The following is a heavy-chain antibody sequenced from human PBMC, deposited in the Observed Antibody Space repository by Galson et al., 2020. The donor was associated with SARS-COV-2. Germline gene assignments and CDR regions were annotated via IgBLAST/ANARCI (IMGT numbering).Heavy chain of an antibody. V-gene: IGHV3-30*03. J-gene: IGHJ4*02. D-gene: IGHD5-12*01. CDR2: ISFDGTTK. Sequence: GESLKISCAASGFTFSNSGMRWVRQAPGKGLECAAIISFDGTTKSYADSVKGRFTISRDNSRNTLYLQMNSLRTDDTAVYYCALGSGYVNDYWGQGTLVTVSS. CDR3: ALGSGYVNDY. CDR1: GFTFSNSG.